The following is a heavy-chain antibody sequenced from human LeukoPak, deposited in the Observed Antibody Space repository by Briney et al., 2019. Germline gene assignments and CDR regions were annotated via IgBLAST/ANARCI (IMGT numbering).Heavy chain of an antibody. D-gene: IGHD3-10*01. CDR2: ISGSGGST. CDR1: GFTFDDYG. CDR3: AKVMIFWVRGVPYYFDY. Sequence: PGGSLRLSCAASGFTFDDYGMSWVRQAPGKGLEWVSAISGSGGSTYYADSVKGRFTISRDNSKNTLYLQMNSLRAEDTAVYYCAKVMIFWVRGVPYYFDYWGQGTLVTVSS. V-gene: IGHV3-23*01. J-gene: IGHJ4*02.